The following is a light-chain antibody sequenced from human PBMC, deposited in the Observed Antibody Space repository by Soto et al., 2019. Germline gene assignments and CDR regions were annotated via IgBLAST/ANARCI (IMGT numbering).Light chain of an antibody. V-gene: IGLV2-14*01. CDR3: SSYTITSTLV. CDR2: EVS. J-gene: IGLJ2*01. CDR1: SSDIGGYNY. Sequence: QSVLTQPASVSGSPGQSITISCTGTSSDIGGYNYVSWYQQHPGKAPKLMIYEVSNRPSGVSNRFSGSKSGNTASLTISGLHPEDESDYYCSSYTITSTLVFGGGTKLTVL.